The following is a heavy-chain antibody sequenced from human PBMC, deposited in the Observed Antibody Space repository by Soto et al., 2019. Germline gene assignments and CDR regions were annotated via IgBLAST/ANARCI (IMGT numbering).Heavy chain of an antibody. D-gene: IGHD1-1*01. CDR1: SGPFSGYY. CDR3: AISYITNDAFDI. J-gene: IGHJ3*02. CDR2: ISHSGST. V-gene: IGHV4-34*01. Sequence: QVQLQQWGAGLLKSSETLSLTCAVSSGPFSGYYWSWIRQSPGKGLEWIGEISHSGSTNYNPSLKSRVTISVDTSKNQFSLKLSSVTAADTAVYYCAISYITNDAFDIWGQGTLVTVSS.